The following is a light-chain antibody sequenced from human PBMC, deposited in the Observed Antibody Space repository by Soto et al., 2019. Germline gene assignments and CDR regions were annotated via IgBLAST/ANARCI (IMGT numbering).Light chain of an antibody. V-gene: IGLV1-44*01. CDR2: SDY. CDR1: DSDIGSNT. CDR3: ATWDDSLIAYV. J-gene: IGLJ1*01. Sequence: QSVLTQPPSASGTPGQRGTISCSGSDSDIGSNTVNWYQHLPGTAPRLLIYSDYQRPSGVTDRFSGSKSGTSASLAISGLQSEDEADYYCATWDDSLIAYVFGTGTQLPVL.